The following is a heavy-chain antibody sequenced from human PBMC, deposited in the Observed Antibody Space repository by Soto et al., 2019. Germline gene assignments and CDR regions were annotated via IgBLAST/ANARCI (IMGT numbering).Heavy chain of an antibody. Sequence: PGGSMRLSCAASGFTVSSSYMSWVRKVQGKGLEWVSVIYSGGSTYYADSVKGRFTISRDNSKNTLYLQMNSLRAEDTAVYYCARTTVTRGGNWFDPWGQGTLVTVSS. D-gene: IGHD4-4*01. CDR3: ARTTVTRGGNWFDP. CDR2: IYSGGST. CDR1: GFTVSSSY. V-gene: IGHV3-66*01. J-gene: IGHJ5*02.